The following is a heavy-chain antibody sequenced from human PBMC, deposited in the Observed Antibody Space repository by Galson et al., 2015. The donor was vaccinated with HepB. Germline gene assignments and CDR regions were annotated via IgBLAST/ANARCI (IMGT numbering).Heavy chain of an antibody. CDR1: GFTFSPYW. Sequence: SLRLSCAASGFTFSPYWMHWVRQVPGKGLVWVSRINADGSSTTYADSVKGGFTISRDNAKNTLYLEMNSLRAEDTGVYYCVRNGDIGDYALDYWGPGILVTVSS. D-gene: IGHD4-17*01. J-gene: IGHJ4*02. CDR2: INADGSST. CDR3: VRNGDIGDYALDY. V-gene: IGHV3-74*01.